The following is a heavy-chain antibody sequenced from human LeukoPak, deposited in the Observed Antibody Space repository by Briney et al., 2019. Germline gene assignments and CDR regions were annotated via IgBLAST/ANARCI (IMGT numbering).Heavy chain of an antibody. V-gene: IGHV4-59*08. D-gene: IGHD2-15*01. CDR3: ARRVDCSGGSCFNWFDP. J-gene: IGHJ5*02. CDR2: IYYSGST. Sequence: SETLSLTCTVSGGSISSYYWSWIWQPPGKGLEWIGYIYYSGSTNYNPSLKSRVTISVDTSKNQFSLKLSSVTAADTAVYYCARRVDCSGGSCFNWFDPWGQGTLVTVSS. CDR1: GGSISSYY.